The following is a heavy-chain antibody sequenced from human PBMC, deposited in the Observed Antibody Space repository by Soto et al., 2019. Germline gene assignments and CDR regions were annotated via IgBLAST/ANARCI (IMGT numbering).Heavy chain of an antibody. CDR2: INGDGTRT. CDR3: VRVPTGGYAFSLDDY. Sequence: EVQLVESGGGLVQPGGSLRLSCVASGFTFSTYWMHWVRQAPGKGLVWVSRINGDGTRTTYADSVEGRFTISRDNAKNTLYLQTSILRAEDTAVYFCVRVPTGGYAFSLDDYWGQGTLVTVSS. D-gene: IGHD5-12*01. J-gene: IGHJ4*02. CDR1: GFTFSTYW. V-gene: IGHV3-74*01.